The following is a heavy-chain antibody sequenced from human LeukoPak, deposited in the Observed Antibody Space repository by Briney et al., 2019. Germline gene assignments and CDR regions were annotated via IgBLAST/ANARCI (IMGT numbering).Heavy chain of an antibody. V-gene: IGHV3-21*01. CDR2: ISSSSSYI. Sequence: GGSLRLSCAPSGFTFSSYSMNWVRQAPGKGLEWVSSISSSSSYIYYADSVKGRFTISRDNAKNSLYLQMNSLRAEDTAVYYCARYRMEMAPAWGQGTLVTVSS. J-gene: IGHJ4*02. D-gene: IGHD5-24*01. CDR3: ARYRMEMAPA. CDR1: GFTFSSYS.